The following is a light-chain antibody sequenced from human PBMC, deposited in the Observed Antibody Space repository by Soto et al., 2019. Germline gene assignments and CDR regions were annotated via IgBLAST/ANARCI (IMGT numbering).Light chain of an antibody. V-gene: IGKV1-39*01. CDR1: QSVSRW. CDR3: QQSYSTPRT. Sequence: DIQMTQSPSFLSASVGDRVTISCRASQSVSRWVAWYQQKPGKAPKVLIWDASSLQRGVPSRFSGSGSGTDFTLTISSLQPEDFATYYCQQSYSTPRTFGQGTKGDIK. J-gene: IGKJ1*01. CDR2: DAS.